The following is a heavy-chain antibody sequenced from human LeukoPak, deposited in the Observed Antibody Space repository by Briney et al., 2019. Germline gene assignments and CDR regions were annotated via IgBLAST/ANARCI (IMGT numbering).Heavy chain of an antibody. V-gene: IGHV3-23*01. CDR1: GFSFGTFA. CDR3: AKDLHYGDGRWEFDP. D-gene: IGHD4-17*01. Sequence: GGXXRLSCAASGFSFGTFAMTWVRQVPGKGLEWVSGRIGSGNTYYSDSVKGRFTLSSDSSKNTVYLQMNCLRVEDTAIYYCAKDLHYGDGRWEFDPWGQGTLVTVSS. J-gene: IGHJ5*02. CDR2: RIGSGNT.